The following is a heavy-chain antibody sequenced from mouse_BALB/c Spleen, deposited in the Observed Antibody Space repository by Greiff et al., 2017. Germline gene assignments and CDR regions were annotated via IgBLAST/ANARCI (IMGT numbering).Heavy chain of an antibody. V-gene: IGHV14-4*02. D-gene: IGHD3-1*01. CDR1: GFSIKDYY. CDR2: IDPENGDT. Sequence: EVQLQESGAELVRSGASVKLSCTASGFSIKDYYMHWVKQRPEQGLEWIGWIDPENGDTEYAPKFQGKATMTADTSSNTAYLQLSSLTSEDTAVYYCKTEGLGLRFAYWGQGTLVTVSA. CDR3: KTEGLGLRFAY. J-gene: IGHJ3*01.